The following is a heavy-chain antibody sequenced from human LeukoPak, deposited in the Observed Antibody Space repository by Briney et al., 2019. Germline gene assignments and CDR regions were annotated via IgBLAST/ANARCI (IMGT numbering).Heavy chain of an antibody. J-gene: IGHJ4*02. CDR1: GDSVSSNTGG. CDR2: TYYRSKWYY. Sequence: PSQTLSLTCAISGDSVSSNTGGWNWIRQSPARGLEWLGRTYYRSKWYYDYALSVRSRININPDTSKNQFSLKLSSVTAADTAVYYCARAQPYGSVFDYWGQGTLVTVSS. D-gene: IGHD3-10*01. V-gene: IGHV6-1*01. CDR3: ARAQPYGSVFDY.